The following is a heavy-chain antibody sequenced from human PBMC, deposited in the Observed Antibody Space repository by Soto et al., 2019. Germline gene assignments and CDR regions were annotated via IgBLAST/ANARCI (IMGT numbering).Heavy chain of an antibody. Sequence: EVQLLESGGGLVQPGGSLRLSCAASGFTFGSYAMSWVRKAPGKGLEWVSGISGSGGTTYYADSVKGRFTISRDNSKNTLYLQMNSLRAEDTAVYFCAKREVRCFDYWGQGTLVTVSS. V-gene: IGHV3-23*01. CDR2: ISGSGGTT. J-gene: IGHJ4*02. CDR1: GFTFGSYA. CDR3: AKREVRCFDY. D-gene: IGHD3-10*01.